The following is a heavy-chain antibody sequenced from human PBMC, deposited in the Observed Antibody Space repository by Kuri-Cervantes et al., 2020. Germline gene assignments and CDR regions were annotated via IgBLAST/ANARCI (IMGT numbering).Heavy chain of an antibody. J-gene: IGHJ4*02. CDR1: GFTFSSYA. D-gene: IGHD6-13*01. V-gene: IGHV3-23*01. CDR2: ISGSGGST. Sequence: GGSLRLSCAASGFTFSSYAMSWVRQTPGKGLEWVSAISGSGGSTYYADSVKGRFTISRDNSKNTLYLQMNSLRAEDTAVYYCVRGGGIAAAVGYWGQGTLVTVSS. CDR3: VRGGGIAAAVGY.